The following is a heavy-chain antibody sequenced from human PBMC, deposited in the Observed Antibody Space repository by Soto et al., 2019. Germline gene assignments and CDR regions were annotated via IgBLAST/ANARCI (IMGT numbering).Heavy chain of an antibody. D-gene: IGHD3-22*01. Sequence: GGSLRLSCAASGFTFWTYAMSWVRQAPGKGLEWVPVISGTGGGTSYADSVKGRFTISRDNSKNTLYLQMNSPGVEDTAVYYCARDPPPGYYYDSSGYYGYFQRWGQGTPVTAPQ. V-gene: IGHV3-23*01. CDR1: GFTFWTYA. CDR2: ISGTGGGT. CDR3: ARDPPPGYYYDSSGYYGYFQR. J-gene: IGHJ1*01.